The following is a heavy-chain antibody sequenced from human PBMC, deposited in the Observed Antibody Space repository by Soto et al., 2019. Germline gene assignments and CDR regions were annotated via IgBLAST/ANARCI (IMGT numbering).Heavy chain of an antibody. V-gene: IGHV4-59*01. J-gene: IGHJ3*02. CDR1: GGSISSYY. Sequence: SETLSLTCTVSGGSISSYYWSWIRQPPGKGLEWIGYIYYSGSTNYNPSLKSRVTISLDTSKNQFSLKLSSVTAADTAVYYCARAFCGGDCYHDAFDIWGQGTMVTVSS. CDR3: ARAFCGGDCYHDAFDI. CDR2: IYYSGST. D-gene: IGHD2-21*02.